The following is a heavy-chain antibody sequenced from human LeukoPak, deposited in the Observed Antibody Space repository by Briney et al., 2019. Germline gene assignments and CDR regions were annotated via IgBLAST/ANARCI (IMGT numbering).Heavy chain of an antibody. V-gene: IGHV4-30-2*01. CDR3: ATSEGAPGGFDI. Sequence: PSQTLSLTCAVSGGSISSGGYSWSWIRQPPGKGLEWIGYIYHSGSTYYNPSLKSRVTISVDRSKNQFSLKLSSVTAADTAEYYCATSEGAPGGFDIWGQGTMVTVSS. J-gene: IGHJ3*02. CDR2: IYHSGST. CDR1: GGSISSGGYS. D-gene: IGHD3-16*01.